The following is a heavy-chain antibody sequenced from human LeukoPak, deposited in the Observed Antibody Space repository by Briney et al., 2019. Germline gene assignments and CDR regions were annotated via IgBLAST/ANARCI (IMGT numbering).Heavy chain of an antibody. Sequence: PSETLSLTCTVSGGSISSYYWSWIRQPPGKGLEWIGYIYNSGSTDYNPSLRSRVTISLDASKNQFSLRLSSVTAADTAVYYCARPLDRYGALERWGQGTLVTVSS. CDR2: IYNSGST. J-gene: IGHJ4*02. CDR3: ARPLDRYGALER. D-gene: IGHD4-17*01. CDR1: GGSISSYY. V-gene: IGHV4-59*08.